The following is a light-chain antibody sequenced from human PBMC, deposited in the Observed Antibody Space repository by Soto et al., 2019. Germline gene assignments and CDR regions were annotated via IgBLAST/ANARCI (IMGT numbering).Light chain of an antibody. CDR1: QSVRSK. V-gene: IGKV3-15*01. CDR2: DAS. CDR3: QQYNDWHTWT. Sequence: EIVVAHSPSTLSLSPGERSTLSCRASQSVRSKLAWYQQKPGQAPRLLIHDASTRATGIPARFSGSGSGTEFTLTISSLKSEDFAVYYCQQYNDWHTWTFGQGTQVDIK. J-gene: IGKJ1*01.